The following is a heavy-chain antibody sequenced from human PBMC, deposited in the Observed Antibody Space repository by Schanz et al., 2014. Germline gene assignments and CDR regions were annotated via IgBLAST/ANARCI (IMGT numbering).Heavy chain of an antibody. V-gene: IGHV3-66*01. Sequence: EVQLVESGGGLVQPGGSLRLSCAASGFSISDHTMRWDRQAPGKGLEPVSGTYLGGNTDYADSVKGRFTISRDNSKNTLFLQMDSLRGDDAALYYCVAAQSDYGEFELDSWGQGTLVSVSS. CDR1: GFSISDHT. CDR2: TYLGGNT. D-gene: IGHD4-17*01. CDR3: VAAQSDYGEFELDS. J-gene: IGHJ5*01.